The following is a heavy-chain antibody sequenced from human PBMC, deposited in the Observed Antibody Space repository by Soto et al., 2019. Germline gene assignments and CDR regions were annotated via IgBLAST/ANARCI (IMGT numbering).Heavy chain of an antibody. CDR1: GFTFSSYA. J-gene: IGHJ4*02. Sequence: GGSLRLSCAASGFTFSSYAMTWVRQPPGKGLEWVSTMSGSGGGTYYADTVKGRFTISRDNSKNILYLQMNSLRADDTAVYYCAKENFGSGDYHGGIDCWGQGTLVTVSS. CDR2: MSGSGGGT. CDR3: AKENFGSGDYHGGIDC. V-gene: IGHV3-23*01. D-gene: IGHD3-3*01.